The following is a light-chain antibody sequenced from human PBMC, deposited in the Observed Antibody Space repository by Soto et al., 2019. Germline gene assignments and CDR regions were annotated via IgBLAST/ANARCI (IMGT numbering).Light chain of an antibody. CDR3: ASYAGNNNFVL. CDR2: EVT. CDR1: SSDVGAYNY. Sequence: QSALGQPPSASGSPGQSVTISCTGTSSDVGAYNYVSWYQQHPGKAPKLVIYEVTERPSGVPERFSGSKSGSTASLTVSGLQAEDEALYYCASYAGNNNFVLFGGGTKLTVL. V-gene: IGLV2-8*01. J-gene: IGLJ2*01.